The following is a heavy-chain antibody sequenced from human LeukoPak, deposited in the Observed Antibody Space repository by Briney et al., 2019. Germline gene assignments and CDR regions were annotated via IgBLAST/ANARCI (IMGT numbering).Heavy chain of an antibody. V-gene: IGHV3-74*01. J-gene: IGHJ4*02. CDR2: INDDGSNT. CDR3: ARGRRGGDSYDPVDY. D-gene: IGHD5-18*01. CDR1: GFTFSNYW. Sequence: GGSLRLSCAASGFTFSNYWMHWARQAPGKGLVWVSRINDDGSNTIYADSVKGRFTISRDNAKNTLYLQMNSLRAEDTAVYYCARGRRGGDSYDPVDYWGQGTLVTVSS.